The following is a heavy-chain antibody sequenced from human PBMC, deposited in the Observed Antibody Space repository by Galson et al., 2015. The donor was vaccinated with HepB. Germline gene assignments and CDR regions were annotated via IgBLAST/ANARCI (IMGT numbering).Heavy chain of an antibody. Sequence: SGAEVKNPGESLKISCQGSGYRFTSYWIAWVRQMPGRGLEWMGIIYPGDSDTKYSPSFEGHVTMSADRSTNTAYLQWSSLKASDTAMYYCARHGSVFHYYYYGLDVWGLGDHGHRLL. CDR3: ARHGSVFHYYYYGLDV. V-gene: IGHV5-51*01. D-gene: IGHD6-25*01. CDR1: GYRFTSYW. CDR2: IYPGDSDT. J-gene: IGHJ6*02.